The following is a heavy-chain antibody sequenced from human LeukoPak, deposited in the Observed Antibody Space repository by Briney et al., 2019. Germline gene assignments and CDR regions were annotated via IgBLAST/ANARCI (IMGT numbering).Heavy chain of an antibody. D-gene: IGHD2-2*03. CDR2: ISYSGST. Sequence: PSETLSLTCTVSGDSISSYYWTWIRQPPGKGLEWIGYISYSGSTNYNPSLRSRVTISVDTSKNQFSLKLSSVTAADTAVYYCARGRIIGCCSSTSCSGWFDPWGQGTLVTVSS. CDR1: GDSISSYY. J-gene: IGHJ5*02. V-gene: IGHV4-59*08. CDR3: ARGRIIGCCSSTSCSGWFDP.